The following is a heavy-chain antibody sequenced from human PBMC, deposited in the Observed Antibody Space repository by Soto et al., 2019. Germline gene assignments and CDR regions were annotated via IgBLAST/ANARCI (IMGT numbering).Heavy chain of an antibody. Sequence: QVQLQESGPGLVKPSQTLSLTCTVSGGSISSGGYYWSWIRQHPGKGLEWIGYIYYSGSTYYNPSLKIRVTISVDTYKNQFSPKLSSVTAADTAVYYCARLVTTVTERHIEYWGQGTLVTVSS. J-gene: IGHJ4*02. CDR3: ARLVTTVTERHIEY. CDR1: GGSISSGGYY. D-gene: IGHD4-17*01. V-gene: IGHV4-31*03. CDR2: IYYSGST.